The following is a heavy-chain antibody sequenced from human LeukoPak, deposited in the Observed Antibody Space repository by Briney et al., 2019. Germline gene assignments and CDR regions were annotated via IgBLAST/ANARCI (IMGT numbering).Heavy chain of an antibody. CDR3: ASGGYSGSYYANQNAFDI. Sequence: VASVKVSCKASGYTFTGYYMHWVRQAPGQGLEWMGWINPNSGGTNYAQKFQGRVTMTRDTSISTAHMELSRLRSDDTAVYYCASGGYSGSYYANQNAFDIWGQGTMVTVSS. CDR1: GYTFTGYY. D-gene: IGHD1-26*01. CDR2: INPNSGGT. J-gene: IGHJ3*02. V-gene: IGHV1-2*02.